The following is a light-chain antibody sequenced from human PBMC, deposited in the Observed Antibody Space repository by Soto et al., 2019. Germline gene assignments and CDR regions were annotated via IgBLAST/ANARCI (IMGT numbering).Light chain of an antibody. CDR3: QQYGSSPA. CDR1: QSVSSSY. Sequence: EIGLTQSPGTLSLSPGERATLSCRASQSVSSSYLAWYQQKPGQAPRLLIYGASSRATGIPDRFSGSESGTDFTLTISSLEPEAFAVYYCQQYGSSPAFGQGTKLEIK. J-gene: IGKJ2*01. CDR2: GAS. V-gene: IGKV3-20*01.